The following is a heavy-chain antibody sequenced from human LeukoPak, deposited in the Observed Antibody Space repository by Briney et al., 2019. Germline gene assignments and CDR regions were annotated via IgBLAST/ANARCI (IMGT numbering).Heavy chain of an antibody. CDR2: IFYSGST. CDR3: ARPGTDYGVTYGAPDTNWFDP. D-gene: IGHD4-17*01. V-gene: IGHV4-39*07. CDR1: GGSISSSSYY. Sequence: PSETLSLTCTVSGGSISSSSYYWGWIRQPPGKGLEWIGSIFYSGSTYYNPSLKSRVTISINTFKNHFSLKLNSVTAADTAVYYCARPGTDYGVTYGAPDTNWFDPWGQGTLVTVSS. J-gene: IGHJ5*02.